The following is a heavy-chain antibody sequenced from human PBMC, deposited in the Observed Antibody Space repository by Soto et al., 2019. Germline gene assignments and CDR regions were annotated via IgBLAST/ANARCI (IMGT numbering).Heavy chain of an antibody. CDR1: GGSISSYY. V-gene: IGHV4-4*07. CDR2: IYTSGST. CDR3: ARDEGGVATARFDY. J-gene: IGHJ4*02. Sequence: SETLSLTCTVTGGSISSYYWSRIRQPAGKGLEWIGRIYTSGSTNYNPSLKSRVTMSVDTSKNQFSLKLSSVTAADTAVYYCARDEGGVATARFDYWGQGTLVTVS. D-gene: IGHD3-3*01.